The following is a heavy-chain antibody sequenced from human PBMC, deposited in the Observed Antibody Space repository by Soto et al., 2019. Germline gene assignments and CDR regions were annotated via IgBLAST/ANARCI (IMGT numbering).Heavy chain of an antibody. CDR1: GFTFSSYA. CDR2: ISYDGSNK. J-gene: IGHJ3*02. Sequence: GGSLRLSCAASGFTFSSYAMHWVRQAPGKGLEWVAVISYDGSNKYYADSVKGRFTISRDNSKNTLYLQMNSLRAEDTAVYYCARDRPSVAGTRRDAFDIWGQGTMVTVSS. V-gene: IGHV3-30-3*01. D-gene: IGHD6-19*01. CDR3: ARDRPSVAGTRRDAFDI.